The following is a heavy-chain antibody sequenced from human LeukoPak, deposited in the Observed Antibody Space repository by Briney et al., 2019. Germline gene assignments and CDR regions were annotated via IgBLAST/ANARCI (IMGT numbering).Heavy chain of an antibody. CDR3: AKRGVVIRVILVGFHKEAYYFDS. CDR2: ISGSGGRT. Sequence: GGSLRLSCAVSGITLSNYGMSWVRLAPGKGLEWVAGISGSGGRTNYADSVKGRFTISRDNAKNTLYLQMNSLRAEDTAVYLCAKRGVVIRVILVGFHKEAYYFDSWGQGALVTVSS. V-gene: IGHV3-23*01. CDR1: GITLSNYG. J-gene: IGHJ4*02. D-gene: IGHD3-22*01.